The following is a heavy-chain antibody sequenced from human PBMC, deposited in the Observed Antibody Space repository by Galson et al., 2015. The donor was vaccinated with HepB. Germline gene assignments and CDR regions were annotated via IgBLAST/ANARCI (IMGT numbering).Heavy chain of an antibody. D-gene: IGHD5-24*01. V-gene: IGHV3-43*01. CDR2: ISWDGGST. CDR3: AKEIEMATRGGFDY. J-gene: IGHJ4*02. CDR1: GFTFDDYT. Sequence: SLRLSCAASGFTFDDYTMHWVRQAPGKGLEWVSLISWDGGSTYYADSVKGRFTISRDNSKNSLYLQMNSLRTEDTALYYCAKEIEMATRGGFDYWGQGTLVTVSS.